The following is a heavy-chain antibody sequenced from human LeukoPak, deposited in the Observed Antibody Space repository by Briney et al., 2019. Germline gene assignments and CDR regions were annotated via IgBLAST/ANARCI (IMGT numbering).Heavy chain of an antibody. V-gene: IGHV4-39*07. CDR2: IYYSGST. CDR1: GGFISSSSYY. Sequence: PSETLSLTCTVSGGFISSSSYYWGWIRQPPGKGLEWIGSIYYSGSTYYNPSLKSRVTISVDTSKNQFSLKLSSVTAADTAVYYCARDIGGASDAFDIWGQGTMVTVSS. CDR3: ARDIGGASDAFDI. J-gene: IGHJ3*02. D-gene: IGHD1-26*01.